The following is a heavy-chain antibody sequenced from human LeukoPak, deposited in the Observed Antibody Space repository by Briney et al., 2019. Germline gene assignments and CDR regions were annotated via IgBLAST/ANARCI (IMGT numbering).Heavy chain of an antibody. D-gene: IGHD2-2*01. CDR3: ARALMRVVPAATFGY. V-gene: IGHV1-2*02. CDR2: INPNSGGT. Sequence: ASVKVSCKASGYTFTGYYMHRVRQAPGQGLEWMGWINPNSGGTNYAQKFQGRVTMTRDTSISTAYMELSRLRSDDTAVYYCARALMRVVPAATFGYWGQGTLVTVSS. J-gene: IGHJ4*02. CDR1: GYTFTGYY.